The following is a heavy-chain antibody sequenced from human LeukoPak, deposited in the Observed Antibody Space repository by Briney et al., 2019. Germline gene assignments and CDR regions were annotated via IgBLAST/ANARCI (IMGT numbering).Heavy chain of an antibody. CDR2: ISWNSGSI. D-gene: IGHD3-22*01. CDR1: GFTLEDDA. Sequence: GRSLRLSCAAAGFTLEDDAMGWVRHAPGEGLGWVSGISWNSGSISYADSVKGRFTISRDNAKNSLYLQMNSLRAEDTALYYCAKDRYYYDSSGYYDYWGQGTLVTVSS. J-gene: IGHJ4*02. CDR3: AKDRYYYDSSGYYDY. V-gene: IGHV3-9*01.